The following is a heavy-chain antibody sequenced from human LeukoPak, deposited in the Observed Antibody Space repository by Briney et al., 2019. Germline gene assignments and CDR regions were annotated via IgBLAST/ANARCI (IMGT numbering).Heavy chain of an antibody. CDR3: ATTLGAQQQLVGPRGSGWFDP. Sequence: SETLSLTCTVSGGSISSFYWSWIRQPPGKGLEWIGYIYYSGSTNYNPSLKSRVTISVDTSKNQFSLKLSSVTAADTAVYYCATTLGAQQQLVGPRGSGWFDPWGQGTLVTVSS. CDR1: GGSISSFY. V-gene: IGHV4-59*01. J-gene: IGHJ5*02. CDR2: IYYSGST. D-gene: IGHD6-13*01.